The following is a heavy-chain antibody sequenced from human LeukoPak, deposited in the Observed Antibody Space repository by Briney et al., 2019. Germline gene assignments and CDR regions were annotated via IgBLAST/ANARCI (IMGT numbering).Heavy chain of an antibody. CDR3: ARDVWTYSGEAFDY. D-gene: IGHD5-12*01. V-gene: IGHV3-7*01. CDR1: GITFNDNW. Sequence: GGFLRLSCAASGITFNDNWMSWVRQAPGKGLEWVANIKEDGSVKYYVDSVKGRFSISRDNAKSSLYLQMSSLRAEDTAVYYCARDVWTYSGEAFDYWGQGALVTVSS. CDR2: IKEDGSVK. J-gene: IGHJ4*02.